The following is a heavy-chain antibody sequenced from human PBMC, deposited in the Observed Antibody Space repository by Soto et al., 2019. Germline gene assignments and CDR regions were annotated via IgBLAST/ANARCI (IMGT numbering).Heavy chain of an antibody. Sequence: QVQLQESGPGLVKPSETLSLTCTVSGGSVSSGSYYWSWIRQPPGKGLEWIGYIYYSGSTNYNPSLKSRVTISVDTSKNQFSLKLSSVTAADTAVYYCARISGYSYGLPLYFDYWGQGTLVTVSS. D-gene: IGHD5-18*01. CDR2: IYYSGST. CDR1: GGSVSSGSYY. J-gene: IGHJ4*02. CDR3: ARISGYSYGLPLYFDY. V-gene: IGHV4-61*01.